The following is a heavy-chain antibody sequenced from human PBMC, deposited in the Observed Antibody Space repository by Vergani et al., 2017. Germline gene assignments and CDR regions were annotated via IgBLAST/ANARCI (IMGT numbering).Heavy chain of an antibody. D-gene: IGHD5-18*01. J-gene: IGHJ6*02. CDR2: IYYSGST. Sequence: QVQLQQWGAGLLKPSETLSLTCAVYGGSFSGYYWSWIRQHPGKGLEWIGYIYYSGSTYYNPSLKSRVTISVDTSKNQFSLKLSSVTAADTAVYYCARDRAMTAMVMGRYYYGMDVWGQGTTVTVSS. CDR1: GGSFSGYY. CDR3: ARDRAMTAMVMGRYYYGMDV. V-gene: IGHV4-34*01.